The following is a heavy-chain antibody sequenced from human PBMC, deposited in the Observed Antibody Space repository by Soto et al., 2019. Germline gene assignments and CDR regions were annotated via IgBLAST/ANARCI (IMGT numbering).Heavy chain of an antibody. CDR3: AKELRYFDWLVRPSNAMDV. CDR1: GFTSSSYA. CDR2: ISVSVSNT. Sequence: PEGSRRLSCAASGFTSSSYAMSWVRQAPGKGLEWVSAISVSVSNTYYADSVKGRFTISRDNSKNTLFLQMNSLRAEDTAVYYCAKELRYFDWLVRPSNAMDVWGLGTTVPGSS. J-gene: IGHJ6*02. D-gene: IGHD3-9*01. V-gene: IGHV3-23*01.